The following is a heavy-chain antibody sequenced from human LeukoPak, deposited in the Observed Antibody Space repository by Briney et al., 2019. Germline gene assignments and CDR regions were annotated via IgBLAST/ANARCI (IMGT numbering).Heavy chain of an antibody. CDR3: ARAERKRRDIVLMVHAISFDY. D-gene: IGHD2-8*01. CDR2: INPSSDTT. J-gene: IGHJ4*02. CDR1: GYTFTNYY. Sequence: GSVKVSCKASGYTFTNYYMHWVRQAPGQGLEWMGIINPSSDTTNYAQKFHARVTMTRDMSTSTVYMELSSLRSEDTAVYYCARAERKRRDIVLMVHAISFDYWGQGTLVTVSS. V-gene: IGHV1-46*01.